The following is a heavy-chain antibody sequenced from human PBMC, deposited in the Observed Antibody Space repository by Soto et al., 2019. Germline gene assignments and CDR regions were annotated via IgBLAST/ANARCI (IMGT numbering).Heavy chain of an antibody. V-gene: IGHV5-10-1*01. CDR1: GYSFTSYW. CDR2: IDPSDSYT. CDR3: ARGPTVTTEGYCGMDV. D-gene: IGHD4-4*01. Sequence: RGESLKISCKGSGYSFTSYWISWVRQMPGKGLEWMGRIDPSDSYTNYSPPFQGHVTISADKSISTAYLQWSSLKASDTAMYYCARGPTVTTEGYCGMDVWGQGTTVTV. J-gene: IGHJ6*02.